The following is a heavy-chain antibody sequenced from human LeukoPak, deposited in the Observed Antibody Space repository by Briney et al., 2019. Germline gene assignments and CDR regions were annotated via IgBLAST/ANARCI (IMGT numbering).Heavy chain of an antibody. CDR2: INHSGRT. D-gene: IGHD5-18*01. CDR3: ASRNSYGSYY. J-gene: IGHJ4*02. CDR1: GGSFSGYY. Sequence: SETLSLTCAVYGGSFSGYYWSWIRQPPGKGLEWIGEINHSGRTNYNPSLKSRVTISVDTSKSQFSLKLSSVTAADTAVYYCASRNSYGSYYWGQGTLVTVSS. V-gene: IGHV4-34*01.